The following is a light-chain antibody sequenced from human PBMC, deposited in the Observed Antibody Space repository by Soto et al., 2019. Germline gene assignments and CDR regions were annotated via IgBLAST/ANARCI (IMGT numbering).Light chain of an antibody. CDR1: SSKIGNNY. Sequence: QSVLTQPPSVSAAPGQRITISCSGSSSKIGNNYVSWYHQFPGTAPKLLICEDDKRPPGIPDRFSGSKSGSSATLAITGIQTGDEADYYCGTWDSSLSAGVFGGGTKLTVL. CDR3: GTWDSSLSAGV. CDR2: EDD. V-gene: IGLV1-51*02. J-gene: IGLJ2*01.